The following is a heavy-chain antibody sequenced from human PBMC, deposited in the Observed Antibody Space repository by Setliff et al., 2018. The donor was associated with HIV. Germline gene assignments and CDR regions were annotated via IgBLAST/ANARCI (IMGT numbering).Heavy chain of an antibody. CDR1: GYTFTNYD. Sequence: ASVKVSCKASGYTFTNYDINWVRQATGQGLEWMGRMNPNSGNTEYAQQFQGRVTMTRNTSISTAYMELSSLRSEYTAIYYCARGHSGNDYWGQGTQVTVSS. J-gene: IGHJ4*02. V-gene: IGHV1-8*02. CDR3: ARGHSGNDY. CDR2: MNPNSGNT. D-gene: IGHD1-1*01.